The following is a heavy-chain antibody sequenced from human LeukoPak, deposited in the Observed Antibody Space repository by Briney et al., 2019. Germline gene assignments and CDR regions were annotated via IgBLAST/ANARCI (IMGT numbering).Heavy chain of an antibody. D-gene: IGHD3-16*01. CDR3: AKDVYRSGEYAFDI. Sequence: GGSLRLSCTASGFTFDDYAMHWVRQAPGKGLEWVWGISWNSGSIGYADSVKGRFTISRDNAKNSLYLQMNSLRAEDTALYYCAKDVYRSGEYAFDIWGQGTMVTVSS. CDR1: GFTFDDYA. V-gene: IGHV3-9*01. J-gene: IGHJ3*02. CDR2: ISWNSGSI.